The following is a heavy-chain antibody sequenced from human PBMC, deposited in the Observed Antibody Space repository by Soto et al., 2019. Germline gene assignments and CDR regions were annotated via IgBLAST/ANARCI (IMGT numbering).Heavy chain of an antibody. Sequence: QVPLVQSGAEVKKPGSSVKVSCKASGGTFGSYAISWVRQAPGQGLAWMGGIIPIPGTANYAQKFQGRGTIAADESTSTAYIELSSRRSEDTAVYYCARSQGSSTSLEGYYYSYYGMDVWGQGTTVTASS. CDR2: IIPIPGTA. V-gene: IGHV1-69*01. CDR3: ARSQGSSTSLEGYYYSYYGMDV. D-gene: IGHD2-2*01. CDR1: GGTFGSYA. J-gene: IGHJ6*02.